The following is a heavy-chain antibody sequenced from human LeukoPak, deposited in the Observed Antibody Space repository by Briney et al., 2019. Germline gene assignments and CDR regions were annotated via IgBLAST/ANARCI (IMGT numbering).Heavy chain of an antibody. CDR2: IYYSGST. J-gene: IGHJ5*02. D-gene: IGHD3-10*02. CDR3: ASHSSYVSPFRS. Sequence: SETLSLTCAVYGGSFSGYYWGWIRQPPGKGLEWIGSIYYSGSTYYNPSLKSRVTISVETSKNQFSLKLSSVTAADTAVYYCASHSSYVSPFRSWGRGPLVTVSP. V-gene: IGHV4-39*01. CDR1: GGSFSGYY.